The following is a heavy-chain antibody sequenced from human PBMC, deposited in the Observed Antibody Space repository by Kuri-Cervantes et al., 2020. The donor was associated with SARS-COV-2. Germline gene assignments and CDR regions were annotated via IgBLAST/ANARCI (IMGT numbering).Heavy chain of an antibody. V-gene: IGHV1-3*01. CDR2: INAGNGNT. J-gene: IGHJ4*02. Sequence: ASVKVSCKASGYTFTSYAMHWVRQAPGQRLEWMGWINAGNGNTKYSQKFQGRVTITRDTSASTAYMGLSSLRSEDTAVYYCARVNRFAREPSDYFDYWGQGTLVTVSS. CDR1: GYTFTSYA. CDR3: ARVNRFAREPSDYFDY. D-gene: IGHD1-14*01.